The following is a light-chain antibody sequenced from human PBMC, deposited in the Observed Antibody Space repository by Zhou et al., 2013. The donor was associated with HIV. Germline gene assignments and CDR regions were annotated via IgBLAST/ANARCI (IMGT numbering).Light chain of an antibody. CDR2: EVS. Sequence: QSALTQPASVSGSPGQSITISCTGTSSDVGSYNLVSWYQQHPGKAPKLMIYEVSKRPSGVSSRFSGSQSGNTASLTISGLQAEDEADYFCCSYAGSSTPVVFGRRDQVDRP. CDR1: SSDVGSYNL. CDR3: CSYAGSSTPVV. J-gene: IGLJ2*01. V-gene: IGLV2-23*02.